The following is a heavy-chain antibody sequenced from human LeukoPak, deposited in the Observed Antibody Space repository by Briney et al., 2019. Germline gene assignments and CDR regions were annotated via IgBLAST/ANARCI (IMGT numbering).Heavy chain of an antibody. J-gene: IGHJ4*02. CDR2: IYHSGST. Sequence: SETLSLTCAVSGYSISSGYYWGWIRQPPGKGQERIGSIYHSGSTYYNPSLKSLVTISVDMSKNQFSLKLSSVTAADTAVYYCARQANLFWSGYYLFDYWGQGTLVTVSS. CDR1: GYSISSGYY. D-gene: IGHD3-3*01. CDR3: ARQANLFWSGYYLFDY. V-gene: IGHV4-38-2*01.